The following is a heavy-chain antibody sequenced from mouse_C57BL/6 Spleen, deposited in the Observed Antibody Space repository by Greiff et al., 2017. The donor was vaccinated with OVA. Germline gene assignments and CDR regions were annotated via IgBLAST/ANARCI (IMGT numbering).Heavy chain of an antibody. Sequence: ESGPGLVKPSPSLSLSCSVTGYSITSGYYWNWIRQFPGNKLEWMGYIRYDGSNNYNPSLKNRISITRDTSKNQFFLKLNSVTTEDTASCYYARDRNYGEEDDWGQGTTLTVSS. V-gene: IGHV3-6*01. CDR3: ARDRNYGEEDD. D-gene: IGHD2-5*01. CDR1: GYSITSGYY. J-gene: IGHJ2*01. CDR2: IRYDGSN.